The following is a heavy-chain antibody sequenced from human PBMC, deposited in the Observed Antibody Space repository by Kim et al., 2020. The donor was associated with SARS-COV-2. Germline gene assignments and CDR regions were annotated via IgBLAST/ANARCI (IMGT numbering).Heavy chain of an antibody. V-gene: IGHV3-30*04. Sequence: GGSLRLSCVASGLTFNGFVMHWVRQAPGKGLEWVASLSRSAGQIYYIDSVKGRFTISRDNSQNTLFLHMNSLKADDTAIYYCAQEGGTGDRAGHEDFDI. CDR2: LSRSAGQI. CDR3: AQEGGTGDRAGHEDFDI. CDR1: GLTFNGFV. J-gene: IGHJ3*02. D-gene: IGHD7-27*01.